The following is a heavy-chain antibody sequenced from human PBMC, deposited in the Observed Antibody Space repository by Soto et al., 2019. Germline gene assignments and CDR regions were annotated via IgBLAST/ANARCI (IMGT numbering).Heavy chain of an antibody. CDR2: TYYRSKWYN. J-gene: IGHJ4*02. CDR3: ARAYCGGDCYSNLAFDY. D-gene: IGHD2-21*01. Sequence: SQTLSLTCAISGDSVSSNSAAWNWIRQSPSRGLEWLGRTYYRSKWYNDYAVSVKSRITINPDTSKNQFSLQLNSVTPEDTAVYYCARAYCGGDCYSNLAFDYWGQGTLVTVSS. CDR1: GDSVSSNSAA. V-gene: IGHV6-1*01.